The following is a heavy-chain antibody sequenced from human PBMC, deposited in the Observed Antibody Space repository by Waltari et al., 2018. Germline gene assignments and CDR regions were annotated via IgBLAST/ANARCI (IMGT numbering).Heavy chain of an antibody. CDR1: GYTLTELH. CDR2: FDPEDGET. J-gene: IGHJ4*02. V-gene: IGHV1-24*01. Sequence: QVQLVQSGAEVKKPGASVTVSCKVSGYTLTELHMHWVRPAPGKGLEWMGGFDPEDGETIYAQKFQGRVTMTEDTSTDTAYMELSSLRSEDTAVYYCATSRRYGSGSPLSDYWGQGTLVTVSS. D-gene: IGHD3-10*01. CDR3: ATSRRYGSGSPLSDY.